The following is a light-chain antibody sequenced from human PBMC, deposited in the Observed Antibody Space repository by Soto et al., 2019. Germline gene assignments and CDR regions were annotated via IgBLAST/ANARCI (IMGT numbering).Light chain of an antibody. CDR1: QSVSSN. J-gene: IGKJ5*01. Sequence: EIVMTQSPATLSVSPGERASLSCRASQSVSSNLAWYQQKPGQAPSPLIYGASTSATGIPARFSGSESGTEFTLTISSLQSEDFALYYCQQYINWPPGITFGQGTRLEIK. CDR2: GAS. V-gene: IGKV3-15*01. CDR3: QQYINWPPGIT.